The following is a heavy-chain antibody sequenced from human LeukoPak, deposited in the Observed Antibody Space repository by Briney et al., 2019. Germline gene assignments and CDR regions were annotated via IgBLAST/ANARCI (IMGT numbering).Heavy chain of an antibody. V-gene: IGHV4-34*01. CDR1: GGSFSGYY. CDR2: INHSGST. J-gene: IGHJ4*02. Sequence: TPSETLSLTCAVYGGSFSGYYWSWIRQPPGKGLEWIGEINHSGSTNYNPSLKSRVTISVDTSKNQFSLKLSSVTAADTAVYYCARGVAARAFDYWGQGTLVTVSS. CDR3: ARGVAARAFDY. D-gene: IGHD6-6*01.